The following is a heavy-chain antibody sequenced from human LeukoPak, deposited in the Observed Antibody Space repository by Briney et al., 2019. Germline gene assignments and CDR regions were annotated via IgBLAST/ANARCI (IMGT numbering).Heavy chain of an antibody. CDR1: GYTFTSYY. J-gene: IGHJ4*02. D-gene: IGHD3-3*01. CDR3: ASPVKYYDTWSGYPPFDY. CDR2: IIPMSGTA. Sequence: SVKVSCKASGYTFTSYYMHGVRQAPGQGLEWVGGIIPMSGTANYAQKFQGRVTITADESTSTAYMELSSLRSEDTAIYYCASPVKYYDTWSGYPPFDYWGQGTLVTVSS. V-gene: IGHV1-69*13.